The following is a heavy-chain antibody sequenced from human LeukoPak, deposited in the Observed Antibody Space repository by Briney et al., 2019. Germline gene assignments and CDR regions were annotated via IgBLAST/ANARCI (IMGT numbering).Heavy chain of an antibody. V-gene: IGHV4-59*01. CDR1: GGSISSYY. CDR2: MYYSGTI. Sequence: SETLSLTCTVSGGSISSYYWSWIRQPPGKGLGWIGYMYYSGTINYNTSLKSRVTISVETSKNQFSLNLSSVTPADTAMYYCARAWATDYFDYWGQGTLVTVSS. CDR3: ARAWATDYFDY. J-gene: IGHJ4*02.